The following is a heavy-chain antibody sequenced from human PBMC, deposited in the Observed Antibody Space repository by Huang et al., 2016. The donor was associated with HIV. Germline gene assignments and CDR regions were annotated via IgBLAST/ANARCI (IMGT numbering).Heavy chain of an antibody. CDR1: GASMNNGRPS. D-gene: IGHD3-3*01. CDR3: ARGVSILGVVSYYMDV. CDR2: MYASGTT. V-gene: IGHV4-61*09. J-gene: IGHJ6*03. Sequence: QVQLQESGPGLLRPSQTLSLTCTVSGASMNNGRPSWTWIRQPAGKGLDWIGHMYASGTTNYNPSLRSRVTISVDKSKNQFSLKLTSVTAADTAVYYCARGVSILGVVSYYMDVWGKGTTVTVSS.